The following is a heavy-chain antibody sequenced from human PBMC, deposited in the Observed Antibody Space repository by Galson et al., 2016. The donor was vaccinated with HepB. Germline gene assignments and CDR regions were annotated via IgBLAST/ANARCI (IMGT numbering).Heavy chain of an antibody. CDR2: STI. D-gene: IGHD1-26*01. V-gene: IGHV3-48*03. Sequence: STIYYADSVKGRFTISRDNAKNSLYLQMNSLRAEDTAVYYCARASRATRFYYYYYGMDVWGQGTTVTVSS. J-gene: IGHJ6*02. CDR3: ARASRATRFYYYYYGMDV.